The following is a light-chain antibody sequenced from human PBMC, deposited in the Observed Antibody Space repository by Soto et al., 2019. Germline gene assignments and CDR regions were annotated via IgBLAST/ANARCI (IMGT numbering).Light chain of an antibody. CDR3: QQYHSSLGLT. J-gene: IGKJ4*01. CDR1: QSVSSSY. V-gene: IGKV3-20*01. CDR2: GAS. Sequence: EIVLTQSPGTLSLSPEERATLSCRASQSVSSSYLAWYQQKPGQAPRLLIYGASSRATGIPDRFSGSGSGTDFTLTISRLEPEDFAVYYCQQYHSSLGLTFGGGTKVEIK.